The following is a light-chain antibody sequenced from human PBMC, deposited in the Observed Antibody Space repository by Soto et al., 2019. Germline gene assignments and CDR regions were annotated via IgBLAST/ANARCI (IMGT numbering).Light chain of an antibody. CDR1: QAISSW. CDR3: QQYHEYW. J-gene: IGKJ1*01. Sequence: DIQLTQSPSFLSASVGGRVTITCRASQAISSWLAWYQQKPGKAPKLLIYDASSLESGVPSRFSGSGSGTEFTLTISSLQPDDFATYYCQQYHEYWFGQGTKVDIK. CDR2: DAS. V-gene: IGKV1-5*01.